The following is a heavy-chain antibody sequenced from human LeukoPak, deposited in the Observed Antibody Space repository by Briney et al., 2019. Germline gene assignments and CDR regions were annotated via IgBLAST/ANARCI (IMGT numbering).Heavy chain of an antibody. CDR3: AKDPPRWVRGVSRYFDY. J-gene: IGHJ4*02. CDR2: IRYDGSNK. V-gene: IGHV3-30*02. D-gene: IGHD4-23*01. Sequence: QSGGSLRLSCAASGFTFSSYGMHWVRQAPGKGLEWVAFIRYDGSNKYYADSVKGRFTISRDNSKNTLYLQMNSLRAEDTAVYYCAKDPPRWVRGVSRYFDYWGQGTLVTVSS. CDR1: GFTFSSYG.